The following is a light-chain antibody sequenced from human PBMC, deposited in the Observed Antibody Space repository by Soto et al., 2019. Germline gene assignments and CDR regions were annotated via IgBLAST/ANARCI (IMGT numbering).Light chain of an antibody. CDR3: QQYGTRPWT. CDR2: GAS. V-gene: IGKV3-20*01. CDR1: QSVSGSY. J-gene: IGKJ1*01. Sequence: EIVLTQSPGTLSLSPGERATLSCRARQSVSGSYLAWYQQKPGQSPRLLIYGASSRATGIPDRFSGSGSGTDFTLTISRLEAEDFAVYYCQQYGTRPWTFGQGTKVEIK.